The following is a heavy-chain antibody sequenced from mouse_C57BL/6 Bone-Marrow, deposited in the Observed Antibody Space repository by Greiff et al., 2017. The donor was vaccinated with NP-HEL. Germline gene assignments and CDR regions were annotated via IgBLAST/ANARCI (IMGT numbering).Heavy chain of an antibody. V-gene: IGHV1-74*01. CDR2: IHPSDSDT. CDR3: ATYYSNYTGY. Sequence: QVQLQQPGAELVKPGASVKVSCKASGYTFTSYWMHWVKQRPGQGLEWIGRIHPSDSDTNYNQKFKGKATLTVDKSSSTAYMQLSSQTSEDSAVDYCATYYSNYTGYWGQGTTLTVSS. CDR1: GYTFTSYW. D-gene: IGHD2-5*01. J-gene: IGHJ2*01.